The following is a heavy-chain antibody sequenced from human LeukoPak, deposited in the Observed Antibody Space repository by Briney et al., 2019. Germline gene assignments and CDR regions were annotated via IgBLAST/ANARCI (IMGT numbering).Heavy chain of an antibody. D-gene: IGHD3-10*01. J-gene: IGHJ3*02. CDR3: AKSNGYGLVDI. V-gene: IGHV4-34*12. Sequence: GSLRLSCAASGFTFSDYYMSWIRQAPGKGLEWIGNIFYSGSTYYSPSVKSRVTISLDTSRNQFSLKLNSVTAADTAVYYCAKSNGYGLVDIWGQGTMVTVSS. CDR2: IFYSGST. CDR1: GFTFSDYY.